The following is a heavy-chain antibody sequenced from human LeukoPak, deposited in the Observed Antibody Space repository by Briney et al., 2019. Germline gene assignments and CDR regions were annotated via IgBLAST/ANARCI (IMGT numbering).Heavy chain of an antibody. D-gene: IGHD5-18*01. Sequence: SETLSLTCTVSGGSISSYYWSWTRQPAGKGLEWIGRIYTSGSTNYNPSLKSRVTISIDTSKNQFSLKLNSVTAADTAVYYCARDRGYSYAFDYWGQGTLVTVSS. V-gene: IGHV4-4*07. J-gene: IGHJ4*02. CDR2: IYTSGST. CDR3: ARDRGYSYAFDY. CDR1: GGSISSYY.